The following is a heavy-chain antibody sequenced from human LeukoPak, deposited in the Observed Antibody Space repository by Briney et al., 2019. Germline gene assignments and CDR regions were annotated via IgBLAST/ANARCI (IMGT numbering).Heavy chain of an antibody. D-gene: IGHD2-2*01. CDR1: GGSISSYY. J-gene: IGHJ6*03. Sequence: SETLSLTCTVSGGSISSYYWSWIRQPPGKGLEWIGYIYYSGSTNYNPSLKSRVTISVDTSKNQFSLKLSSVTAADTAVYYCSRVVPAAVGFADYYYHMDVWGKGTTVTVSS. V-gene: IGHV4-59*01. CDR2: IYYSGST. CDR3: SRVVPAAVGFADYYYHMDV.